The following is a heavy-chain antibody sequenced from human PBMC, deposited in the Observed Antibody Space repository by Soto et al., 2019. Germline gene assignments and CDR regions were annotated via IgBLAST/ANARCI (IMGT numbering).Heavy chain of an antibody. CDR1: GGSISNYY. D-gene: IGHD6-13*01. Sequence: QVQLQESGPGLVKPSETLSLTCTVSGGSISNYYWSWIRQPPGKGLEWIGYIYYSGSTNYNPSLKRRVTISVDTSKNQFSLKLSSATAADTAVYYCARGSSSWLYWGQGTLVTVPS. CDR2: IYYSGST. CDR3: ARGSSSWLY. V-gene: IGHV4-59*01. J-gene: IGHJ4*02.